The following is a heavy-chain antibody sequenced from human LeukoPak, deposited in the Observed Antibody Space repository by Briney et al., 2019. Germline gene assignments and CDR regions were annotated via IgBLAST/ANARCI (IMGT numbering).Heavy chain of an antibody. CDR2: INPNSGGT. CDR1: EFTFSSYG. CDR3: ATLGSSWYFDY. J-gene: IGHJ4*02. Sequence: PGGSLRLSCAASEFTFSSYGMHWVRQAPGQGLEWMGWINPNSGGTNYAQKFQGRVTMTRDTSISTAYMELSRLRSDDTAVYYCATLGSSWYFDYWGQGTLVTVSS. V-gene: IGHV1-2*02. D-gene: IGHD6-13*01.